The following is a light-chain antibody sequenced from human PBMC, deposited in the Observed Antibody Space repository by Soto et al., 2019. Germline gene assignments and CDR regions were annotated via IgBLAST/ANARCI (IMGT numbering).Light chain of an antibody. CDR2: NNN. CDR1: RSNIGNNA. J-gene: IGLJ3*02. Sequence: QSVLTQTPSASGTPGQTVTISCSGSRSNIGNNAVSWYQQFPGTAPKLLIYNNNQRPSGVPARLSGSKSGTSASLAISGLHSEEDAAYYYATWYDSLNARGVFGGGTKLTVL. V-gene: IGLV1-44*01. CDR3: ATWYDSLNARGV.